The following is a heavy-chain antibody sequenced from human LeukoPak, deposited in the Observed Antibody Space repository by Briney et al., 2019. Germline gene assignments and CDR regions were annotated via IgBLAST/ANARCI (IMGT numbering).Heavy chain of an antibody. J-gene: IGHJ5*02. CDR1: GYTFTGYY. CDR3: ARDSPGGIMIVVSLRFDP. D-gene: IGHD3-22*01. CDR2: INPNSGGT. Sequence: ASVKVSCKASGYTFTGYYMHWVRQAPGQGLEWMGWINPNSGGTNYAQEFQGRVTMTRDTSISTAYMELSRLRSDDTAVYYCARDSPGGIMIVVSLRFDPWGQGTLVTVSS. V-gene: IGHV1-2*02.